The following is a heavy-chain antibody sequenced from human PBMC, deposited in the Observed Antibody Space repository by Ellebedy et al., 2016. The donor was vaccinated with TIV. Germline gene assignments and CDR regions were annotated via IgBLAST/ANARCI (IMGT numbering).Heavy chain of an antibody. J-gene: IGHJ4*02. CDR1: GCTVSSNY. CDR3: ASDKQLFYGFDY. V-gene: IGHV4-59*02. CDR2: IYYSGST. D-gene: IGHD6-13*01. Sequence: WGSLRLSCAASGCTVSSNYMSWIRQPPGKGLEWIGYIYYSGSTNYNPSLKSRVTISVDTSKNQFSLKLSSVTAADTAVYYCASDKQLFYGFDYWGQGTLVTVSS.